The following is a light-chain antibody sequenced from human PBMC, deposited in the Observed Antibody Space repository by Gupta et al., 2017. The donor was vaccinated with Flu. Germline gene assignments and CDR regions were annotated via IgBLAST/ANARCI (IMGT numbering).Light chain of an antibody. Sequence: IQMPPSPSSLSASVGDRVTITGRASQSISSYLNWYQQKPGKAPKLLIYAASSLQSGVPSRFSGSGSGTDFTLTISRLQPEDFATYYCQQSDSTPQTFGQGTKVEIK. J-gene: IGKJ1*01. V-gene: IGKV1-39*01. CDR2: AAS. CDR1: QSISSY. CDR3: QQSDSTPQT.